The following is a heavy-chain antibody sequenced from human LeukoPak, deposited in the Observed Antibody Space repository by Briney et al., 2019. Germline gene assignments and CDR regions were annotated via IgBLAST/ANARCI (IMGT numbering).Heavy chain of an antibody. J-gene: IGHJ5*02. D-gene: IGHD5-24*01. CDR1: GFTFSSYA. Sequence: GGSLRLSCAASGFTFSSYAMSWVRQAPGKGLEWVSTISGSGGSTYYADSVKGRFTISRDNSKNTLYLQMNSLRAEDTAVYYCARALETATGFDPWGQGTLVTVSS. CDR3: ARALETATGFDP. V-gene: IGHV3-23*01. CDR2: ISGSGGST.